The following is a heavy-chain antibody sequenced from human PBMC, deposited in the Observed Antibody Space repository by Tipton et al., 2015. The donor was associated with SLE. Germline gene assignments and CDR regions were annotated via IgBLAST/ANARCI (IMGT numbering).Heavy chain of an antibody. CDR3: VRDSGAYGGNPEAFDI. CDR2: IHYSGST. D-gene: IGHD4-23*01. J-gene: IGHJ3*02. CDR1: GGSISTYY. Sequence: ETLSLTCTVSGGSISTYYWSWIRQPPRKGLEWIGYIHYSGSTNYNPSLKSRVIISVDTSKNQFSLEVTSVTTADTAVYYCVRDSGAYGGNPEAFDIWGQGTMVTVSS. V-gene: IGHV4-59*01.